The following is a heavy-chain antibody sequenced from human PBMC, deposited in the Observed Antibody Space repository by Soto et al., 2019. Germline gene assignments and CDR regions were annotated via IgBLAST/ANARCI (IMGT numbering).Heavy chain of an antibody. J-gene: IGHJ6*02. V-gene: IGHV1-69*13. D-gene: IGHD2-15*01. Sequence: GASVKVSCKASGGTFSTHAIIWVRQAPGHGLEWMGGIIPISGTTYYTQKFQGRVTITADEPTSTAFMELSSLKSEDTAVFYCACGYCSGGNCYSAMDVWGQGTMVTVSS. CDR3: ACGYCSGGNCYSAMDV. CDR2: IIPISGTT. CDR1: GGTFSTHA.